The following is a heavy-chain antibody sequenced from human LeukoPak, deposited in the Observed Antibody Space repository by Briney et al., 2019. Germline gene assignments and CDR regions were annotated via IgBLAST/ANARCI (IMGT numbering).Heavy chain of an antibody. Sequence: GSLRLSCAASGFTFSSYSMNWIRQPPGKGLEWIGEINHSGSTNYNPSLKSRVTISVDTSKNQFSLKLSSVTAADTAVYYCARGPMATITDYWGQGTLVTVSS. CDR1: GFTFSSYS. J-gene: IGHJ4*02. CDR2: INHSGST. V-gene: IGHV4-34*01. CDR3: ARGPMATITDY. D-gene: IGHD5-24*01.